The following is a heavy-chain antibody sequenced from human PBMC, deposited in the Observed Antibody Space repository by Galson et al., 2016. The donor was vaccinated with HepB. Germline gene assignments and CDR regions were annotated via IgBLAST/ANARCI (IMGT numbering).Heavy chain of an antibody. CDR2: IIPIFGTS. D-gene: IGHD2-15*01. V-gene: IGHV1-69*06. CDR3: ARGFGLRYCSGGRCYNFNY. CDR1: GDTFSIYV. J-gene: IGHJ4*02. Sequence: SVKVSCKASGDTFSIYVMSWVRQTPGKGLEWMGDIIPIFGTSNYAQKFQGRVTISADKSTSTAYLELSSLRSEDTAVYYCARGFGLRYCSGGRCYNFNYWGQGTLVTVSS.